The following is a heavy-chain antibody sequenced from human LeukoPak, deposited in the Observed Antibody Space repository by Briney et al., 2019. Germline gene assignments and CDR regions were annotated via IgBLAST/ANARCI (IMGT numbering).Heavy chain of an antibody. J-gene: IGHJ5*02. Sequence: SETLSLTCTVSGGSISSGSYYWSWIRQPAGKGLEWIGRIYTSGSTNYNPSLKSRVTISVGTSKNQFSLKLSSLTAADTAVYYCARDLSYYYDSSGSAGWFDPWGQGTLVTVSS. V-gene: IGHV4-61*02. CDR2: IYTSGST. CDR1: GGSISSGSYY. D-gene: IGHD3-22*01. CDR3: ARDLSYYYDSSGSAGWFDP.